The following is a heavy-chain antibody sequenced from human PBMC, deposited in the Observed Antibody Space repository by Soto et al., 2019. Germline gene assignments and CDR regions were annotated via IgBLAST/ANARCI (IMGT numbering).Heavy chain of an antibody. CDR1: GGSISSSSYY. J-gene: IGHJ3*02. CDR3: ARHVGCTNGVCWDAFDI. D-gene: IGHD2-8*01. CDR2: IYYSGST. V-gene: IGHV4-39*01. Sequence: SETLSLTCTVSGGSISSSSYYWGWIRQPPGKGLEWIGSIYYSGSTYYNPSLKSRVTISVDTSKNQFSLKLSSVTAADTAVYYCARHVGCTNGVCWDAFDIWGQGTMVTVSS.